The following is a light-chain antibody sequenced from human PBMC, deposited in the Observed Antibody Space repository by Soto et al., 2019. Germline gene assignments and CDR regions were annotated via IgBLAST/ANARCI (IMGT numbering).Light chain of an antibody. CDR1: QSVSSN. CDR2: GAS. J-gene: IGKJ1*01. Sequence: EVVMTQSPDSLSVSPGGRATLSCRASQSVSSNLAWYQQKLGQAPRLLIYGASTRATGISARFSGSGSGTEFTLNISSLQSEDFAIYYCLQYKNWPRTFGQGTKVDIK. CDR3: LQYKNWPRT. V-gene: IGKV3-15*01.